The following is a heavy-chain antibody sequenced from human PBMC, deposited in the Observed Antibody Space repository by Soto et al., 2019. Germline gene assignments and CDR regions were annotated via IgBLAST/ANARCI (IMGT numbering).Heavy chain of an antibody. CDR3: AKDLDYGGNSDLFAP. J-gene: IGHJ5*02. CDR2: IYPGDSNT. CDR1: GYSFNNYW. D-gene: IGHD4-17*01. Sequence: GESLKISCKGSGYSFNNYWIAWVRQVPGKGLEWMGIIYPGDSNTRYSPSLQGQVIISADKSITTAYLQWSSLKASDTAMYYCAKDLDYGGNSDLFAPWGQGTLVTVSS. V-gene: IGHV5-51*01.